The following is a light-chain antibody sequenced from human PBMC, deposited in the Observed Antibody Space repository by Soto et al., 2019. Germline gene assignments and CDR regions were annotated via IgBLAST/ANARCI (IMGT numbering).Light chain of an antibody. Sequence: QSVLTQPPLMSGTPGQRVTISCSGSNSNIGANTVNWYQHFPGSAPKLLIYTNNLRPSGVPARFAGFQSDTAASLAISGLRSDDEAVYYCSTWDDSLNSWLFGGGTKLTVL. CDR2: TNN. J-gene: IGLJ3*02. CDR3: STWDDSLNSWL. V-gene: IGLV1-44*01. CDR1: NSNIGANT.